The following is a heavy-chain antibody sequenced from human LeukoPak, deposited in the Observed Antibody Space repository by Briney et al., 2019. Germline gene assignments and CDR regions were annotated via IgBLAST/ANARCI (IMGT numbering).Heavy chain of an antibody. J-gene: IGHJ4*02. CDR1: GYSFTSYW. CDR2: IYPGDSDT. D-gene: IGHD3-22*01. CDR3: ARPMWAGDSSGYYPFDY. Sequence: GESLKISCKGSGYSFTSYWIGWVRQMPGKGLEWMGIIYPGDSDTRYSPSFQGQVTISADKSISTAYLQWSSLKASDTAMYYCARPMWAGDSSGYYPFDYWGQGTLVTVSS. V-gene: IGHV5-51*01.